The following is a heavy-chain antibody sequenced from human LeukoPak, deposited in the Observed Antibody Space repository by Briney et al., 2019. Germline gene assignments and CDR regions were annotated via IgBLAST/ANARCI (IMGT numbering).Heavy chain of an antibody. D-gene: IGHD1-26*01. CDR2: IYYSGST. V-gene: IGHV4-59*08. CDR3: ARPSALWDPLDY. CDR1: GGSISSYY. J-gene: IGHJ4*02. Sequence: SETLSLTCTVSGGSISSYYWSWIRQPPGKGLEWIGYIYYSGSTNYNPSLKSRVTISVDTSKNQFSLKLSSVTAADTAVYYCARPSALWDPLDYWGQGTLVTVSS.